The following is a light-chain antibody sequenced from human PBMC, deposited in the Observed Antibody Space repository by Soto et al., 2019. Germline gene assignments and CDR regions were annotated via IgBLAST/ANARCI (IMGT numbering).Light chain of an antibody. CDR1: QTVLHSSHNRNS. Sequence: DIVMTQSPDSLAVSLAERATINCKSSQTVLHSSHNRNSVAWYQQKPGQPPKLLIYWASARQSGVPDRFSGRGSGTDFTLTISSLQAEDVAVYYCQQYNSSPLTFGGGTKVEIK. J-gene: IGKJ4*01. CDR2: WAS. CDR3: QQYNSSPLT. V-gene: IGKV4-1*01.